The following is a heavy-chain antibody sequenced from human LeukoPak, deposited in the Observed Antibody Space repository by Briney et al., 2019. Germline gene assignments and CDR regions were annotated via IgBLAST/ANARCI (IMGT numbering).Heavy chain of an antibody. V-gene: IGHV3-23*01. J-gene: IGHJ4*02. CDR3: AKDLVDYYDSSGYGIVDY. CDR1: GFTFSSYA. Sequence: PGGSLRLSCAASGFTFSSYAMSWVRQAPGKGLEWVSAISGSGGSTYSADSVKGRFTISRDNSKNTLYLQMNSLRAEDTAVYYCAKDLVDYYDSSGYGIVDYWGQGTLVTVSS. CDR2: ISGSGGST. D-gene: IGHD3-22*01.